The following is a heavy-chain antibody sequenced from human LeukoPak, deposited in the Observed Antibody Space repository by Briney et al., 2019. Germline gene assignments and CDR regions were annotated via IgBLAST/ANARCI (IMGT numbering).Heavy chain of an antibody. V-gene: IGHV1-8*01. Sequence: ASVKVSCKASGYTFTSYDINWVRQATGQGLEWMGWMNPNSGNTGYAQKFQGRVTMTRNTSISTAYMELSSLRSEDTAVYYCARLYYDFWSGFVGYYYYGMDVWGQGTTVTVSS. CDR3: ARLYYDFWSGFVGYYYYGMDV. D-gene: IGHD3-3*01. CDR2: MNPNSGNT. J-gene: IGHJ6*02. CDR1: GYTFTSYD.